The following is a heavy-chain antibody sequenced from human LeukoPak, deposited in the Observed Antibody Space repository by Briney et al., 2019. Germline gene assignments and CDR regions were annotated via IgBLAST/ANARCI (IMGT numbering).Heavy chain of an antibody. V-gene: IGHV3-74*01. Sequence: GGSLRLSCAASGFTFSSYWMHWVRQAPGKGLVWVSRINSDGSSTSYADSVKGRFTISRDNAKNTLYLQMNSLRAEDTAVYYCARQRGPRALSSWYGRGNWFDPWGQGTLVTVSS. CDR2: INSDGSST. J-gene: IGHJ5*02. D-gene: IGHD6-13*01. CDR1: GFTFSSYW. CDR3: ARQRGPRALSSWYGRGNWFDP.